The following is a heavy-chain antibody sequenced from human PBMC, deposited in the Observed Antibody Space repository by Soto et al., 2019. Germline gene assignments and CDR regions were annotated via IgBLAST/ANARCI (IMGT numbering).Heavy chain of an antibody. CDR1: GGSISSGGYS. J-gene: IGHJ1*01. D-gene: IGHD3-10*01. CDR3: ARGARVFIQH. Sequence: SETLSLTSAVSGGSISSGGYSWSWIRQPPGKGLEWIGYIYHSGSTYYNPSLKSRVTISVDRSKNQFSLKLSSVTAADTDVYYCARGARVFIQHWGKGTLVPVSS. CDR2: IYHSGST. V-gene: IGHV4-30-2*01.